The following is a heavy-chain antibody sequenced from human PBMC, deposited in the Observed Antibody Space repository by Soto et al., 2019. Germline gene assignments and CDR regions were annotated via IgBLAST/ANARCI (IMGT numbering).Heavy chain of an antibody. J-gene: IGHJ4*02. CDR2: ISGSGVSK. D-gene: IGHD1-26*01. CDR3: AKDRSPGATTWNVY. Sequence: DVQLLESGGALVQPGGSLRLSCVVSGFIFSSSAMNWVRQAPGKGLEWVSTISGSGVSKYYADSVKGRFTNSRDNSNNTVALQMNSLRAEDAAVYYCAKDRSPGATTWNVYWGQGTLVTVSS. V-gene: IGHV3-23*01. CDR1: GFIFSSSA.